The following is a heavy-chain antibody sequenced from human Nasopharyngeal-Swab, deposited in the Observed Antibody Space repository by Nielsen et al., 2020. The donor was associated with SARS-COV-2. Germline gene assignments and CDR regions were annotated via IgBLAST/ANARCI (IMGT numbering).Heavy chain of an antibody. CDR1: GFTFSSYA. J-gene: IGHJ4*02. CDR2: ISVNGAST. V-gene: IGHV3-23*01. D-gene: IGHD3-10*01. CDR3: AKYMVRDGHVPDY. Sequence: GESLKISCAASGFTFSSYAMTWVRQAPGKGLEWVSSISVNGASTYYAGSVKGRFTISRDNSKNTLYLQMNSLRAEDTAVYYCAKYMVRDGHVPDYWGQGTLVTVSS.